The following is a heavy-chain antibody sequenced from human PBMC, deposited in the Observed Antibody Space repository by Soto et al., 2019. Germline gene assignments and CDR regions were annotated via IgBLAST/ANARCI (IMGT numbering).Heavy chain of an antibody. D-gene: IGHD2-15*01. V-gene: IGHV4-39*01. CDR1: GGSISSSSYY. J-gene: IGHJ4*02. CDR3: ASYSWLEGYCSGGSCDAYDY. CDR2: IYYSGST. Sequence: QLQLQESGPGLVKPSETLSLTCTVSGGSISSSSYYWGWIRQPPGKGLEWIGSIYYSGSTYYNPSLKSRVTISVDTCKNPFSLKMSSVTAADTAVYDCASYSWLEGYCSGGSCDAYDYWGQGTLVTVSS.